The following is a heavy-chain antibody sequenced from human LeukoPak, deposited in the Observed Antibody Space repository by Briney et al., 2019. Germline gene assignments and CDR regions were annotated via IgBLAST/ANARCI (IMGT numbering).Heavy chain of an antibody. CDR3: AGYYDSSGYYYGAFDI. D-gene: IGHD3-22*01. CDR2: INHSGST. J-gene: IGHJ3*02. Sequence: PSETLSLTCAVYGGSFSGYYWSWIRQPPGKGLGWIGEINHSGSTNYNPSLTSRVTISVDTSKNQFSLKLSSVTAADTAVYYCAGYYDSSGYYYGAFDIWGQGTMVTVSS. V-gene: IGHV4-34*01. CDR1: GGSFSGYY.